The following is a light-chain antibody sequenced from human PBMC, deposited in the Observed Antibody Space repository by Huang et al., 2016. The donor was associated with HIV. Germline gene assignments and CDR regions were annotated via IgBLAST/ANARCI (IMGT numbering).Light chain of an antibody. CDR1: QTISNY. CDR3: QQSYTTPRT. V-gene: IGKV1-39*01. Sequence: DIQMTQSPSSLSASVGDRVTITCRSSQTISNYLSWYQQKPGKAPKLLIYSASSSQSGFPPRFSGSGSGTDFALTISSLQPDDFATYYCQQSYTTPRTFGQGTRVEIK. CDR2: SAS. J-gene: IGKJ1*01.